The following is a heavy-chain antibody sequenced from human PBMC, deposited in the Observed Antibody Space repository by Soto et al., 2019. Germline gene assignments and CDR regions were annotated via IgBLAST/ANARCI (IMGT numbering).Heavy chain of an antibody. CDR3: AREDTAVALDY. Sequence: QVQLVQSGPEVKKPGASVKVSCEASGYTFISYGISWVRQAPGQGLEWMGRISAFNGNTNYAQKVQGRVTMTTDTFTSTAYMELRSLRSDDTAVYFCAREDTAVALDYWGQGTLVSVSS. D-gene: IGHD5-18*01. J-gene: IGHJ4*02. CDR2: ISAFNGNT. CDR1: GYTFISYG. V-gene: IGHV1-18*01.